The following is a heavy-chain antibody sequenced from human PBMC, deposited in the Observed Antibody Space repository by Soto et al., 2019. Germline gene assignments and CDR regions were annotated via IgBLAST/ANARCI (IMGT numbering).Heavy chain of an antibody. CDR1: GYTFTRYG. D-gene: IGHD5-18*01. CDR2: ISAYNGNT. V-gene: IGHV1-18*01. CDR3: ARVKYSYGYIYIFYYYGMDV. Sequence: ASVKVSCKASGYTFTRYGISWVRQAPGQGLEWMGWISAYNGNTNYAQKLQGRVTMTTDTSTSTAYMELRSLRSDDTAVYYCARVKYSYGYIYIFYYYGMDVWGQGTTVTVSS. J-gene: IGHJ6*02.